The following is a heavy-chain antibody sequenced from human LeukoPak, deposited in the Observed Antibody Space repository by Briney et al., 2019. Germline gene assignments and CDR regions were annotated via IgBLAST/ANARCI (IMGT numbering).Heavy chain of an antibody. D-gene: IGHD3-22*01. J-gene: IGHJ5*02. V-gene: IGHV3-30*19. CDR2: IQNDGVNE. Sequence: PGGSLRLSCAVSGFSLRTYGIHWVRQAPVRGLEWVATIQNDGVNEYYADSVKGRFSISRDISKSILYLQMHSLTVDDTAIYYCARRGPPDGNYGNWIDPWGQGTRVTVSS. CDR3: ARRGPPDGNYGNWIDP. CDR1: GFSLRTYG.